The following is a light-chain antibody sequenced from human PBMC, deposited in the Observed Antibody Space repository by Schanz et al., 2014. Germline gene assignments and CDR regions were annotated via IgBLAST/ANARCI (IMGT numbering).Light chain of an antibody. CDR1: QSVSSN. CDR3: QQYNNWPSIT. Sequence: EIVMTQSPATLSVSPGERVTLSCRASQSVSSNLAWYQQKPGQAPRLLIYGASTRATGIPARISGSGSGTEFTLTISSLQSEDFAVYYCQQYNNWPSITFGQGTRLEIK. V-gene: IGKV3-15*01. CDR2: GAS. J-gene: IGKJ5*01.